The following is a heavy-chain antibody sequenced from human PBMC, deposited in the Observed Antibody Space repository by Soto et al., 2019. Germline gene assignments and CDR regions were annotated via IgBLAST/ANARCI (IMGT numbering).Heavy chain of an antibody. CDR2: ISATGGNI. V-gene: IGHV3-23*04. Sequence: EVQLVESGGGVVQPGGSLRLSCTASGFIFSDYAMTWIRQAPGKGLEWVATISATGGNIEYRESLKGRFTISRDNSKKMVYLQINVLTADDTAVYYCAKVAGGLGYFDLWGRGTLVTVSS. D-gene: IGHD3-16*01. J-gene: IGHJ2*01. CDR3: AKVAGGLGYFDL. CDR1: GFIFSDYA.